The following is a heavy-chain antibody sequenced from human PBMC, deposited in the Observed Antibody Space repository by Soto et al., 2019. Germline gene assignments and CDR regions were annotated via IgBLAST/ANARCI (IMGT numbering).Heavy chain of an antibody. J-gene: IGHJ4*02. CDR3: ASGSVVRGVDY. CDR1: GGSISSYY. D-gene: IGHD3-10*01. V-gene: IGHV4-59*01. CDR2: IYYSGST. Sequence: SETLSLTCTVSGGSISSYYWSWIRQPPGKGLEWIGYIYYSGSTNYNPSLKSRVTISVDTSKNQFSLKLSSVTAADTAVYYCASGSVVRGVDYWGQGTLVTVSS.